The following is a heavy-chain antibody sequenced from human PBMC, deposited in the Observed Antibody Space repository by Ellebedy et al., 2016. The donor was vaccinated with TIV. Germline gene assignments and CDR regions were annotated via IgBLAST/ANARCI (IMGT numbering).Heavy chain of an antibody. D-gene: IGHD1-7*01. CDR1: GFTFSTYW. J-gene: IGHJ5*02. CDR3: ATRSPNNWDYGGSHWFDP. CDR2: IKQDGSEK. Sequence: LSLTCAASGFTFSTYWMTWVRQAPGKGLELVANIKQDGSEKGYVDSVKGRFTISRDNAQNSLYLQMDSLRAEDTAVYYCATRSPNNWDYGGSHWFDPWGQGTLVTVSS. V-gene: IGHV3-7*01.